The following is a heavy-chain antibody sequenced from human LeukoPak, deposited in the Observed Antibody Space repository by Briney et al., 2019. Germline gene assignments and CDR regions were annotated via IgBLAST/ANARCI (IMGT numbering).Heavy chain of an antibody. J-gene: IGHJ4*02. CDR1: GFTVSSNY. V-gene: IGHV3-74*01. Sequence: GGSLRLSCAASGFTVSSNYMSWVRQAPGKGLVWVSRINSDGTSTTYADSVKGRFTISRDNAKNTLYLQMNSLRAEDTAVYYCARAGRGYFDYWGQGTLVTVSS. CDR2: INSDGTST. CDR3: ARAGRGYFDY.